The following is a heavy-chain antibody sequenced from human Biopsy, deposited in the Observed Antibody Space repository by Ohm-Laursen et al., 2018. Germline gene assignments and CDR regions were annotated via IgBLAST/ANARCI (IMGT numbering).Heavy chain of an antibody. CDR2: MNPKSGDT. V-gene: IGHV1-8*01. CDR3: ARGRLSGTRRVLDI. Sequence: ASVKVSCKTSGYTFINYDIHWVRQASGQGLEWMGWMNPKSGDTGYAHKFQGRVTMSRNTSISTANLEMSSLRSEDTAVYYCARGRLSGTRRVLDIWGQGTMVTVSS. J-gene: IGHJ3*02. CDR1: GYTFINYD. D-gene: IGHD1-7*01.